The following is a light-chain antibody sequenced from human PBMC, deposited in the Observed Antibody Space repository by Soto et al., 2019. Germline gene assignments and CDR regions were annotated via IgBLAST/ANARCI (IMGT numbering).Light chain of an antibody. J-gene: IGKJ1*01. Sequence: EIVMTQSPATLSVSPGERATLSCRASQSVVTHLAWYQQKPGQAPRLLIYAASTRATGIPVRFSGSGSETEFTLTISSLQPDDFATYYCQHYNSYSEAFGQGTKVDNK. V-gene: IGKV3-15*01. CDR3: QHYNSYSEA. CDR2: AAS. CDR1: QSVVTH.